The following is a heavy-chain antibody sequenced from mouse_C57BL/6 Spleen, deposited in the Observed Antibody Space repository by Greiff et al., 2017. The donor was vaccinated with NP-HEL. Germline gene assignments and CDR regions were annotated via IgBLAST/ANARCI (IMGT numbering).Heavy chain of an antibody. J-gene: IGHJ1*03. D-gene: IGHD1-1*01. CDR3: ARLITTVVRYFDV. V-gene: IGHV1-61*01. CDR1: GYTFTSYW. Sequence: QVQLQQPGAELVRPGSSVKLSCKASGYTFTSYWMDWVKQRPGQGLEWIGNIYPSDSETHYNQKFKDKATLTVDKSSSTAYMQLSSLTSEDSAVYYCARLITTVVRYFDVWGTGTTVTVSS. CDR2: IYPSDSET.